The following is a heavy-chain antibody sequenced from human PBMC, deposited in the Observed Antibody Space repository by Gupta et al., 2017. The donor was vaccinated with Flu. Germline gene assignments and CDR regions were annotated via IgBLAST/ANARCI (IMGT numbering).Heavy chain of an antibody. CDR2: SNDRSGST. J-gene: IGHJ5*02. Sequence: SGSTSSSYGMSWVRQAEQKGREWISFSNDRSGSTYYADNVRGGFSISIDSSKNVEYPQMNSLRAEDTAVYDCENEELRQRPWGQGTMVTVSA. CDR1: GSTSSSYG. CDR3: ENEELRQRP. V-gene: IGHV3-23*01. D-gene: IGHD1-7*01.